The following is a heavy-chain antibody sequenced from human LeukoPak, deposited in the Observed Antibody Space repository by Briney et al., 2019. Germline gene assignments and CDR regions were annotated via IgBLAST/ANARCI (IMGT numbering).Heavy chain of an antibody. CDR3: ARPRGCGSSRCNNFDY. D-gene: IGHD2-2*01. V-gene: IGHV3-7*01. CDR1: GFTFSSYA. CDR2: MNEYGSEI. Sequence: GGSLRLSCAASGFTFSSYAMSWVRQAPGKGLEWVAKMNEYGSEIFYADSVKGRFTISRDNAKNSLYLQMNRLRAEDTAVYYCARPRGCGSSRCNNFDYWGQGTLVTVSS. J-gene: IGHJ4*02.